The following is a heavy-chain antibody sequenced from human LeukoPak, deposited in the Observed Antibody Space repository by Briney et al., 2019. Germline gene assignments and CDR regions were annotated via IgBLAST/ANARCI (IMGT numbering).Heavy chain of an antibody. J-gene: IGHJ3*02. CDR3: AKDLYYYDSSGYYPDAFDI. D-gene: IGHD3-22*01. V-gene: IGHV3-23*01. CDR2: ISGSGGST. Sequence: GGSLRLSCAASGFTFSSYAMSWVRQAPGKGLEWASAISGSGGSTYYADSVKGRFTISRDNSKNTLYLQMNSLSAEDTAVYYCAKDLYYYDSSGYYPDAFDIWGQGTMVTVSS. CDR1: GFTFSSYA.